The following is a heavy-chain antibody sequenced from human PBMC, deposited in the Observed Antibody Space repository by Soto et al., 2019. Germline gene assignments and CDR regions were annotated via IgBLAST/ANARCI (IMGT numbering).Heavy chain of an antibody. CDR2: ISYDGSNK. CDR1: GFTFGSYG. J-gene: IGHJ6*02. Sequence: PGGSLRLSCAASGFTFGSYGMHWVRQAPGKGLEWVAVISYDGSNKYYADSVKGRFTISRDNSKNTLYLQMNSLRAEDTAVYYCAKDVVVGATTGLGDYYYYYGMDVWGQGTTVTVSS. D-gene: IGHD1-26*01. V-gene: IGHV3-30*18. CDR3: AKDVVVGATTGLGDYYYYYGMDV.